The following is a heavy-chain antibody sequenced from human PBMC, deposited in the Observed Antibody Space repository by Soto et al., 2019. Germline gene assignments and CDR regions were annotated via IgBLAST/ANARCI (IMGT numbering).Heavy chain of an antibody. CDR3: ASTQKRLAFDY. Sequence: SETLSLTCTVSGDSIISGDYYWSWIRQTPGKGLEWIGYIYYSGDTNYNPSLKSRVIISVDTSKNQFSLRVNSVTAADTAVYYCASTQKRLAFDYWGQGALVTVSS. CDR1: GDSIISGDYY. CDR2: IYYSGDT. J-gene: IGHJ4*02. D-gene: IGHD6-19*01. V-gene: IGHV4-30-4*02.